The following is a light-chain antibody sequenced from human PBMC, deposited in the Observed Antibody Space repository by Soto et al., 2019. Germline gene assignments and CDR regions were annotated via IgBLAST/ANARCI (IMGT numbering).Light chain of an antibody. CDR1: RGISTS. J-gene: IGKJ1*01. Sequence: DIQMTQSPSSLPASVGDRVTLTCRASRGISTSLNWCQQKPWKARNLLIYAAYSLQSGATSRFRGSGSETDFPLTISSLLPEDFATYSCQPSYNTTRTVGPGTKVDIK. CDR2: AAY. V-gene: IGKV1-39*01. CDR3: QPSYNTTRT.